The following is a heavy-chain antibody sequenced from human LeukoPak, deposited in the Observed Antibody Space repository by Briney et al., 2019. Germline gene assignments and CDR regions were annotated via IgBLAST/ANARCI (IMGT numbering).Heavy chain of an antibody. Sequence: GGSLRLSCAASGFAFSFYAMSWLRQPPGKGLEWVSTINANGGTTSYAASVRGRFTISRDNSKNTLYLQVNTLRAEHTAVYYCAKPISGGLAVTADWFDPWGQGNLVIVSS. CDR2: INANGGTT. D-gene: IGHD6-19*01. CDR1: GFAFSFYA. J-gene: IGHJ5*01. CDR3: AKPISGGLAVTADWFDP. V-gene: IGHV3-23*01.